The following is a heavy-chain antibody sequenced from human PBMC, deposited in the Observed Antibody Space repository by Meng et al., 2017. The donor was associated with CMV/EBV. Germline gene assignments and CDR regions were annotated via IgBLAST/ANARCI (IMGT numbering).Heavy chain of an antibody. CDR1: GYSISSCYY. Sequence: GSLRLSCTVSGYSISSCYYWRWIRQPPGKGLEWIGSIYHSGSTYYNTSLKSRVTISVDTSKNQFSLKLSSVTTADTAVYYCARGVQYYDFWSGFPGGSYDFDIWGQGTMVTVSS. V-gene: IGHV4-38-2*02. D-gene: IGHD3-3*01. CDR2: IYHSGST. J-gene: IGHJ3*02. CDR3: ARGVQYYDFWSGFPGGSYDFDI.